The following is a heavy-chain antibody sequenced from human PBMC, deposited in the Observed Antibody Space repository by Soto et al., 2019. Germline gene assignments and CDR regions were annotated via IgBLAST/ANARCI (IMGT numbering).Heavy chain of an antibody. J-gene: IGHJ6*02. Sequence: ASVKVSCKASGYTFTGYYMHWVRQAPGQGLEWMGWINPNSGGTNYAQKFQGWVTMTRDTSISTAYMELSRLRSDDTAVYYWARGQHYYYGMDVWAQGTTVTVSS. CDR3: ARGQHYYYGMDV. V-gene: IGHV1-2*04. CDR2: INPNSGGT. CDR1: GYTFTGYY. D-gene: IGHD6-13*01.